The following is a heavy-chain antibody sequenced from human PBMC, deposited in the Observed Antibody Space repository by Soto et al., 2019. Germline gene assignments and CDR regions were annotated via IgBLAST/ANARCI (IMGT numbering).Heavy chain of an antibody. CDR1: GYTFTSYY. CDR2: INPSGGST. Sequence: ASVKVSCKASGYTFTSYYMHWVRQAPGQGLEWMGIINPSGGSTSYAQKFQGRVTMTRDTSTSTVYMELSSLRSEDTAVYYCAILAYCCGDCYSGYDAFDIWGQGTIVTVSS. D-gene: IGHD2-21*02. CDR3: AILAYCCGDCYSGYDAFDI. V-gene: IGHV1-46*03. J-gene: IGHJ3*02.